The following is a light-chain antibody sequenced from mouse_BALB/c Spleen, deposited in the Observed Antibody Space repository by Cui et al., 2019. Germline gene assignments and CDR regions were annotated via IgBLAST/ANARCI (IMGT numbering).Light chain of an antibody. CDR3: QQYYSYPLT. CDR1: QSLLYSSNEKSY. Sequence: DIVMSQSRPSLAVSAGEQVTMSCKSSQSLLYSSNEKSYLAWYQQKPGQSPKLLIYWASTRESGVPDRFTGSGSGTDFTLSISSVKAEDLAVYYCQQYYSYPLTFGAGTKLELK. J-gene: IGKJ5*01. V-gene: IGKV8-30*01. CDR2: WAS.